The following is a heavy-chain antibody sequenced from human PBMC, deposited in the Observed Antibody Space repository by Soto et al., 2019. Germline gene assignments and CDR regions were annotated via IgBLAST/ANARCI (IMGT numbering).Heavy chain of an antibody. Sequence: XSVKVSCKASVYTFTGYYMHWVRQAPGQGLEWMGWINPNSGGTNYAQKFQGRVTMTRDTSISTAYMELSRLRSDDTAVYYCARDHLYCSGGSCYLDPWGQGTLVTVSS. CDR1: VYTFTGYY. J-gene: IGHJ5*02. CDR2: INPNSGGT. CDR3: ARDHLYCSGGSCYLDP. V-gene: IGHV1-2*02. D-gene: IGHD2-15*01.